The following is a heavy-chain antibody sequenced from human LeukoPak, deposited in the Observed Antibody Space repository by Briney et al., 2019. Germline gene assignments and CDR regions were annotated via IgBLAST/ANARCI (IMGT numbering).Heavy chain of an antibody. CDR3: ASEVIAVALEYFQH. CDR1: GGSFSGYY. Sequence: SETLSLTCAVYGGSFSGYYWSWIRQPPGKGLEWIGGINHSGSTNYNPSLKSRVTISVDTSKNQFSLKLSSVTAADTAVYYCASEVIAVALEYFQHWGQGTLVTVSS. CDR2: INHSGST. V-gene: IGHV4-34*01. J-gene: IGHJ1*01. D-gene: IGHD6-19*01.